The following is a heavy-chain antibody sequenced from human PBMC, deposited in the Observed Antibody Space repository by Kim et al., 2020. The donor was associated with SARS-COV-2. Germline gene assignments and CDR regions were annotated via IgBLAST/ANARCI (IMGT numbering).Heavy chain of an antibody. J-gene: IGHJ5*02. Sequence: SETLYLTCTVSGGSISSYYWSWIRQPPGKGLEWIGYIYYSGSTNYNPSLKSRVTISVDTSKNQFSLKLSSVTAADTAVYYCAREGSSSLDFKGFDPWGQGTLVTVSS. V-gene: IGHV4-59*01. CDR2: IYYSGST. CDR3: AREGSSSLDFKGFDP. D-gene: IGHD6-6*01. CDR1: GGSISSYY.